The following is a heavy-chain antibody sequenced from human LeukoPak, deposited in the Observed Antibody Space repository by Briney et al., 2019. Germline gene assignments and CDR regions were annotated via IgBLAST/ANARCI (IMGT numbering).Heavy chain of an antibody. J-gene: IGHJ5*02. D-gene: IGHD2-15*01. CDR3: ARVGGITSNWFDP. Sequence: GGSLRLSCAASGFTFSSQALSWVRQAPGKGLEWVSSISNSGDNTYYTDSVRGRFTISRDNSKNTLYPQMNSLRAEDTAVYYCARVGGITSNWFDPWGQGTLVTASS. CDR2: ISNSGDNT. V-gene: IGHV3-23*01. CDR1: GFTFSSQA.